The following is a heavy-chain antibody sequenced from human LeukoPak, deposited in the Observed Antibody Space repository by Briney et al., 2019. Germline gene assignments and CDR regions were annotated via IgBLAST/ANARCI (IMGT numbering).Heavy chain of an antibody. CDR1: GGSFSGYY. CDR2: INHSGST. CDR3: ARTDYYDSSGPAFDI. V-gene: IGHV4-34*01. Sequence: SETLSLTCAVYGGSFSGYYWSWIRQPPGKGLEWIGEINHSGSTNYNPSLKSRVTISVDTSKNQFSLKLSSVTAADTAVYYCARTDYYDSSGPAFDIWGQGTMVTVSS. D-gene: IGHD3-22*01. J-gene: IGHJ3*02.